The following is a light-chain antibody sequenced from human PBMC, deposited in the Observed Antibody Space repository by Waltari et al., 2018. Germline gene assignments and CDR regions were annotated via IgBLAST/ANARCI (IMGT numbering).Light chain of an antibody. CDR1: SRDAGFYYT. J-gene: IGLJ3*02. CDR2: DVS. CDR3: NSYTGSSSWV. Sequence: QSALPQPTPVSGSPGQSITISCTGTSRDAGFYYTAPWYQQDPGKVPQLLIYDVSDRPSGVSSRFSGSKSGNTASLTISGLQADDEADYYCNSYTGSSSWVFGGGTKLTVL. V-gene: IGLV2-14*01.